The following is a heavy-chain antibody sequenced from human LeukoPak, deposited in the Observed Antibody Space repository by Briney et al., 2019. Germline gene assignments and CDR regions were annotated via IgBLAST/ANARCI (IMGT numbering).Heavy chain of an antibody. CDR2: TKQDGSEK. Sequence: GGSLRLSCAASGFTFSIYWISWVRQAPGKGLEWVANTKQDGSEKYYVDSVKGRFTISKDNAKNSLYLQMNSLRVEDTAVYYCARDSSSSGLDYWGQGTLVTVSS. V-gene: IGHV3-7*01. D-gene: IGHD6-19*01. CDR3: ARDSSSSGLDY. CDR1: GFTFSIYW. J-gene: IGHJ4*02.